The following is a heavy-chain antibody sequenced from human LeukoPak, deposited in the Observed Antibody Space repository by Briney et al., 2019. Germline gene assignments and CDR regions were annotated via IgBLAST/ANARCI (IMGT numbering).Heavy chain of an antibody. V-gene: IGHV4-34*01. CDR2: INHSGST. CDR1: GGSFSGYY. Sequence: SETLSLTCAVYGGSFSGYYWGWIRQPPGKGLEWIGKINHSGSTNYNPSLKSRVTISVDTSKNQFSLKLSSVTAADTAVYYCARGHYSSGWYSVYWFDPWGQGTLVTVSS. J-gene: IGHJ5*02. CDR3: ARGHYSSGWYSVYWFDP. D-gene: IGHD6-19*01.